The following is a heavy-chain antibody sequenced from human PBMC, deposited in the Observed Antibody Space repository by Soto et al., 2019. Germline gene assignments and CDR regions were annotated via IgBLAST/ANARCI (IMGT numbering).Heavy chain of an antibody. V-gene: IGHV1-69*01. CDR3: ARLPYYYGSGSLNWFDP. CDR1: GGTFSSYA. Sequence: QVQLVQSGAEGKKPGSSVKVSCKASGGTFSSYAISWVRQAPGQGLEWMGGIIPIFGTANYAQKFQGRVTITADESTSTAYMELSSLRSEDTAVYYCARLPYYYGSGSLNWFDPWGQGTLVTVSS. D-gene: IGHD3-10*01. CDR2: IIPIFGTA. J-gene: IGHJ5*02.